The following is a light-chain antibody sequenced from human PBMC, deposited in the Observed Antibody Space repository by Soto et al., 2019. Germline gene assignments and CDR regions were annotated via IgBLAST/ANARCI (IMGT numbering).Light chain of an antibody. CDR3: HQYNNWLLYS. Sequence: EIVMTQSPVTLSVSPGERATLSCRASQSVSSNFAWYQQKPGQAPRLLIYGASTRATGIPARFSGSGSGTEFPLTISCRPSEDFAYYYCHQYNNWLLYSFRQGNKLEIK. V-gene: IGKV3-15*01. J-gene: IGKJ2*01. CDR2: GAS. CDR1: QSVSSN.